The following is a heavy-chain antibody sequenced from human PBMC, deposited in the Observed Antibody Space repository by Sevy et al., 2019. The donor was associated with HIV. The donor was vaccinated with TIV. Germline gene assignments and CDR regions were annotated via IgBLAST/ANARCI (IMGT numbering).Heavy chain of an antibody. Sequence: GGSLRLSCAASGFTVNSNYMTWVRQAPGKGLEGVSVIHSDDTTYHADSVKDRFTISRDNSKNTLYLHMSSLSAEDTAVYYCARGKSGYGYALNYWGQGTLVTVSS. D-gene: IGHD5-18*01. CDR2: IHSDDTT. J-gene: IGHJ4*02. V-gene: IGHV3-66*01. CDR1: GFTVNSNY. CDR3: ARGKSGYGYALNY.